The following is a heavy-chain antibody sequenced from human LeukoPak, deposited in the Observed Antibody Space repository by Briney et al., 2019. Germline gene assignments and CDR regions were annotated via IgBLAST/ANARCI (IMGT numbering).Heavy chain of an antibody. CDR1: GYTFTGYY. CDR3: ARDTGDYYRSGSYFDP. D-gene: IGHD3-10*01. Sequence: ASVKVSCKASGYTFTGYYIHWVRQAPGQGLEWMGLISPTSGGTNYAQKFQGRVTMTRDTSTSTAYMELSRLGSDDTAVYYCARDTGDYYRSGSYFDPWGQGTLVTVSS. CDR2: ISPTSGGT. V-gene: IGHV1-2*02. J-gene: IGHJ5*02.